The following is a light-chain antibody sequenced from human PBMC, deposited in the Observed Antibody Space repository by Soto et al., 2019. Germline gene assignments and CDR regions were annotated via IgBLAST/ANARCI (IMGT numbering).Light chain of an antibody. CDR3: SSYAGSSNV. Sequence: QSVLTQPPSAASTPGQRVTLSCSGSSSNIGTFYVYWYQHLPGTAPRLLIYLDNQRPSGVPDRFSGSKSGNTASLTVSGLQAEDEADYCCSSYAGSSNVFGTGTKLTVL. J-gene: IGLJ1*01. CDR1: SSNIGTFY. V-gene: IGLV1-47*02. CDR2: LDN.